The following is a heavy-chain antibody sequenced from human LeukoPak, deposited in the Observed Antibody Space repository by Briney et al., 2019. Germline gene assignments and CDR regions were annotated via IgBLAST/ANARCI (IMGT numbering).Heavy chain of an antibody. CDR1: VVSMNGYY. V-gene: IGHV4-4*07. D-gene: IGHD1-26*01. CDR3: ARQFLVGSTFHAFDL. J-gene: IGHJ6*04. Sequence: PSETLSLTCSVSVVSMNGYYWSWLRQSAGNRLEWIGHVDSSGNTNYNPSLESRVTMSVDTSKKQFSLKLTSVTAADMAVYFCARQFLVGSTFHAFDLWGKGTTVTVSS. CDR2: VDSSGNT.